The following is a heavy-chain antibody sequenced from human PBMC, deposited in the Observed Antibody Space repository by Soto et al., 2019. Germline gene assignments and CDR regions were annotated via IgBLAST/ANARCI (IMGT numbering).Heavy chain of an antibody. Sequence: PSETLSLTCTVSGGSISSYYWSWIRQPPGKGLEWIGYIYYSGSTNYNPSLKSRVTISVDTSKNQFSLKLSSVTAADTAVYYCARRLRYFDGPAAYAFDFWGKGTMVTVSS. CDR3: ARRLRYFDGPAAYAFDF. CDR2: IYYSGST. CDR1: GGSISSYY. D-gene: IGHD3-9*01. J-gene: IGHJ3*01. V-gene: IGHV4-59*08.